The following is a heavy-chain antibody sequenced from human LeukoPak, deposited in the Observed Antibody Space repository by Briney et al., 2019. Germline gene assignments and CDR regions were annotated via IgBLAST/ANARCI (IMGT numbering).Heavy chain of an antibody. V-gene: IGHV5-10-1*01. D-gene: IGHD6-6*01. CDR2: IDPRDSYT. Sequence: GESLKISCKGSGYSFTSYWIIWVRQMPGKGLEWMGRIDPRDSYTNYSPSFQGHVTISVDKSISTAYLQWSSLKASDTAMYYCARRSTISARLFDSWGQGTLVTVSS. CDR3: ARRSTISARLFDS. J-gene: IGHJ4*02. CDR1: GYSFTSYW.